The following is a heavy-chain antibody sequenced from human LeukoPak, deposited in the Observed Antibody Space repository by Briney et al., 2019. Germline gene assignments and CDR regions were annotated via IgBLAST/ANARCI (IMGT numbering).Heavy chain of an antibody. CDR2: IHPSGTST. Sequence: ASVKVSCKASGYSFISHSRHWVRQAPGQGLEWMGIIHPSGTSTRYAQNFQGRVTMTTDTSTSTVYMELSSLRSEDTAVYYCARDGGGWSFDYRGQGTLVTVSS. J-gene: IGHJ4*02. D-gene: IGHD6-19*01. CDR1: GYSFISHS. V-gene: IGHV1-46*01. CDR3: ARDGGGWSFDY.